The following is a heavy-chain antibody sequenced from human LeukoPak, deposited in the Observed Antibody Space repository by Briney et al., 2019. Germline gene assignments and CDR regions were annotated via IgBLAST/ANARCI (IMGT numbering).Heavy chain of an antibody. CDR1: GFTFSSYS. Sequence: GGSLRLSCAASGFTFSSYSVNWVRQAPGKGLEWVSSISSSSSYIYYADSVKGRFTISRDNAKNSLYLQMNSLRAEDTAVYYCARVDVLRYFDWLLHTFYYYGMDVWGQGTTVTVSS. J-gene: IGHJ6*02. CDR3: ARVDVLRYFDWLLHTFYYYGMDV. V-gene: IGHV3-21*01. CDR2: ISSSSSYI. D-gene: IGHD3-9*01.